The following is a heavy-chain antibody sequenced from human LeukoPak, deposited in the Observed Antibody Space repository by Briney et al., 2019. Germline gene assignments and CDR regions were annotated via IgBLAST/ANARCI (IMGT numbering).Heavy chain of an antibody. CDR3: ARARYSYGPHYYYYMDV. CDR2: INPSGGST. D-gene: IGHD5-18*01. CDR1: GYTFTSYY. J-gene: IGHJ6*03. V-gene: IGHV1-46*01. Sequence: GASVKVSCKASGYTFTSYYMHWVRQAPGQGLEWMGIINPSGGSTSYAQKFQGRVTMTRDTSTSTVYMELSSLRSEDTAVYYCARARYSYGPHYYYYMDVWGKGTTVTISS.